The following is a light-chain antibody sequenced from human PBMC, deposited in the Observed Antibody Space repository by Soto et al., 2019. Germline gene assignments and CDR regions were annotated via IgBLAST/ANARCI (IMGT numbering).Light chain of an antibody. CDR3: QQYDSWFT. CDR2: KAS. J-gene: IGKJ3*01. Sequence: DIKMTQSPSTLSASVGDRVTITCRASQSISTWLAWYQQKPGKAPKVLIYKASSLQSGVPSRFSGSGSGTEFTLTISSLQPDDSATYYCQQYDSWFTFGPGTKVDIK. V-gene: IGKV1-5*03. CDR1: QSISTW.